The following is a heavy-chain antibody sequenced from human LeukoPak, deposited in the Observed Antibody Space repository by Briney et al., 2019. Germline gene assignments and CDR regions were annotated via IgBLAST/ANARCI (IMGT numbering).Heavy chain of an antibody. V-gene: IGHV1-2*02. CDR1: GYTFTGYY. CDR2: INPNSGGT. Sequence: ASVKVSCKASGYTFTGYYMHWVRQAPGQGLEWMGWINPNSGGTNYAQKFQGRVTMTRGTYISTAYMELSRLRSDDTAVYYCARSLAGSLAYWGQGTLVTVSS. CDR3: ARSLAGSLAY. D-gene: IGHD2-15*01. J-gene: IGHJ4*02.